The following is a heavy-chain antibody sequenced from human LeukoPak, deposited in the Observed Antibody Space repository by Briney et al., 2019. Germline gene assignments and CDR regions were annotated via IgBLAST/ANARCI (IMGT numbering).Heavy chain of an antibody. Sequence: ASVKVSCKVFGYTLTELSMHWVRQAPGKGLEWMGGFDPEDGETIYAQKFQGRVTMTEDTSTDTAYMELRSLRSDDTAVYYCARLAWGGSDYDSSGHADYWGQGTLVTVSS. J-gene: IGHJ4*02. CDR1: GYTLTELS. V-gene: IGHV1-24*01. D-gene: IGHD3-22*01. CDR2: FDPEDGET. CDR3: ARLAWGGSDYDSSGHADY.